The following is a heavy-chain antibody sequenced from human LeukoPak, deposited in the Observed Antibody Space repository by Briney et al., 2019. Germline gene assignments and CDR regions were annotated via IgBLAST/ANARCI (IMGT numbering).Heavy chain of an antibody. CDR1: GDSVSSNSAA. J-gene: IGHJ4*02. V-gene: IGHV6-1*01. CDR2: TYYRSKWYN. Sequence: SQTLSLTCAISGDSVSSNSAAWNWIRQSPSRGLEWLGRTYYRSKWYNDYAVSVKSRITINPDTSKNQFSLQLNSVTPEDTAVYYCAREKLRRNGGSGSYSYDYWGQGTLVTVSS. D-gene: IGHD3-10*01. CDR3: AREKLRRNGGSGSYSYDY.